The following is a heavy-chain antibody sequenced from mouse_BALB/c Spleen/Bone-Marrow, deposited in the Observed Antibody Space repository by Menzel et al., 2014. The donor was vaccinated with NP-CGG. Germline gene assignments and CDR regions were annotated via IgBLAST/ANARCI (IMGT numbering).Heavy chain of an antibody. CDR2: IDPYYGGI. CDR3: AISTEYRPPVY. Sequence: VQLQQSGPELEKPGASVKISCKASGYSFTGYNMNWVKQNNGKSLEWIGNIDPYYGGISYNQKFKGKATLTVDKSSNTAYMQLKSLTSEDSAIYYCAISTEYRPPVYWGQGTLVTVSA. D-gene: IGHD2-14*01. J-gene: IGHJ3*01. CDR1: GYSFTGYN. V-gene: IGHV1-39*01.